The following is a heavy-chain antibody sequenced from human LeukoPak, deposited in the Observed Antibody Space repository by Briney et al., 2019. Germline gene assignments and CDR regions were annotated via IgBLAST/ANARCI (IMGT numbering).Heavy chain of an antibody. D-gene: IGHD3-22*01. Sequence: GGSRRLSCTTAGFTLGDYAVSCVRQAPGEGREWIGFIRNEANGGTTEYAGAVKGWFAISRDASKTITHLQMSSLKTECTAVYYCSRFYSSGWPRGAFDIWGPRTMVTVSS. V-gene: IGHV3-49*04. CDR3: SRFYSSGWPRGAFDI. CDR2: IRNEANGGTT. CDR1: GFTLGDYA. J-gene: IGHJ3*02.